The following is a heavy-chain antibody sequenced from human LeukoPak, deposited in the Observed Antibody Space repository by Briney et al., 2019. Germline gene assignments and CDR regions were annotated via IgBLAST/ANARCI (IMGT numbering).Heavy chain of an antibody. CDR2: IYTSGST. CDR1: GGSISSYY. Sequence: SETLSLTCTVSGGSISSYYWSWIRQPARKGLEWIGRIYTSGSTNYNPSLKSRVTMSVDTSKNQFSLKLSSVTAADTAVYYCARDLIGELSRWFDPWGQGTLVTVSS. CDR3: ARDLIGELSRWFDP. V-gene: IGHV4-4*07. J-gene: IGHJ5*02. D-gene: IGHD3-10*01.